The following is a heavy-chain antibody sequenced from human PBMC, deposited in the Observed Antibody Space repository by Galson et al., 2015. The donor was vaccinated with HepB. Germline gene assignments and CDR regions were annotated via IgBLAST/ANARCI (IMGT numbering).Heavy chain of an antibody. CDR2: ISYDGSNK. Sequence: SLRLSCAASGFTFSSYAMHWVRQAPGKGLEWVAVISYDGSNKYYADSVKGRFTISRDNSKNTLYLQMNSLRAEDTAVYYCARDLGYCSSTSCPDYYDYYGMDVWGQGTTVTVSS. V-gene: IGHV3-30-3*01. CDR1: GFTFSSYA. CDR3: ARDLGYCSSTSCPDYYDYYGMDV. D-gene: IGHD2-2*01. J-gene: IGHJ6*02.